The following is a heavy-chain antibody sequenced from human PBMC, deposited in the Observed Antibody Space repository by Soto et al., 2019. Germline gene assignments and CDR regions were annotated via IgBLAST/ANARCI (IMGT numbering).Heavy chain of an antibody. V-gene: IGHV4-34*01. CDR2: INHSGES. CDR1: GGSFSTYF. D-gene: IGHD2-2*01. J-gene: IGHJ5*02. CDR3: ARGGRYCSRTHCYAFDP. Sequence: SETLSLTCTVSGGSFSTYFWSWIRQPPGKGLEWIGEINHSGESNYDPSLKGRVTMSLDTSTNQMSLKMTSLTAADTAVYYCARGGRYCSRTHCYAFDPRGPGSLVTVSS.